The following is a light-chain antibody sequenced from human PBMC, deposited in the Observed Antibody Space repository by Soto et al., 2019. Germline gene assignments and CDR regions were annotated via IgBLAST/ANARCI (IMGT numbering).Light chain of an antibody. CDR2: DAS. J-gene: IGKJ4*01. CDR1: QSISSW. CDR3: QQYNSYLLT. V-gene: IGKV1-5*01. Sequence: DIQMTQSPSTLSASVGDRVTITGRASQSISSWLAWYQQKPGKAPNLLIYDASTLRSGVPSRFSGSGSGTEFTLSISSLQPEDFATYHCQQYNSYLLTFGGGTKVEIK.